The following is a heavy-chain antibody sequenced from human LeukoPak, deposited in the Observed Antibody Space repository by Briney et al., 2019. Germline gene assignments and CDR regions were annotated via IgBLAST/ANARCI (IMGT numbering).Heavy chain of an antibody. D-gene: IGHD6-19*01. Sequence: PSQTLSPTCTVSGGSIISGGYYWSWVRQHPGKGLEWIGYIYYSGSSYYNPSLKSRVTMSVDTSKSQFSLNLSSLTAADTAVYYCARAPPIIAVAGSAFDIWGQGTMVIVSS. CDR2: IYYSGSS. CDR3: ARAPPIIAVAGSAFDI. CDR1: GGSIISGGYY. V-gene: IGHV4-31*03. J-gene: IGHJ3*02.